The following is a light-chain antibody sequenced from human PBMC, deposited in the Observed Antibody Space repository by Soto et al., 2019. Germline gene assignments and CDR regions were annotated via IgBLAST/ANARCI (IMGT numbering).Light chain of an antibody. CDR1: QSVFSS. CDR2: GAA. Sequence: EIVMTQSPATLSVSPGERATLSCRASQSVFSSLAWYQQKPGQAPRLLIYGAATRATGIPARFSGSGSGTEFTLTISSLQSEDFAVYYCQQRSNWPPWTFGQGTKVEI. CDR3: QQRSNWPPWT. V-gene: IGKV3-15*01. J-gene: IGKJ1*01.